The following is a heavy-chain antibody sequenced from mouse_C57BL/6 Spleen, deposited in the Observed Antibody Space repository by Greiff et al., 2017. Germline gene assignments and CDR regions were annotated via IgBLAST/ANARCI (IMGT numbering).Heavy chain of an antibody. J-gene: IGHJ2*01. V-gene: IGHV1-15*01. CDR3: TRLDYGNYFFDY. CDR2: IDPETGGT. CDR1: GYTFTDYE. D-gene: IGHD2-1*01. Sequence: QVQLQQSGAELVRPGASVTLSCKASGYTFTDYEMHWVKQTPVHGLEWIGAIDPETGGTAYNQKFKGKAILTADKSSSTAYMELRSLTSEDSAVYYCTRLDYGNYFFDYWGQGTTRTVSS.